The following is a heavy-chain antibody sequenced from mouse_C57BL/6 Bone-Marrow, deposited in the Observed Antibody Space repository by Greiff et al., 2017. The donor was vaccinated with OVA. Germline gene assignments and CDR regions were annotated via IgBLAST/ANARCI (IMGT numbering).Heavy chain of an antibody. D-gene: IGHD2-4*01. CDR3: TRGADYDEGFDY. J-gene: IGHJ2*01. Sequence: EVQLQQSGPVLARPGASVKMSCKTSGYTFTSYWMHWVKQRPGQGLEWIGAIYPGNSDTSYNQKFKGKAKLTAVTSASTAYMELSSLTNEDSAVYYCTRGADYDEGFDYWGQGTTLTVSS. CDR2: IYPGNSDT. V-gene: IGHV1-5*01. CDR1: GYTFTSYW.